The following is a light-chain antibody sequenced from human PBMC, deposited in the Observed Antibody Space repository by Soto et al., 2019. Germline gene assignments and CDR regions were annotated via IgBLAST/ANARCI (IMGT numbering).Light chain of an antibody. Sequence: EIVLLQSPATLSLSPGERATLSCRASQSVSSSLAWYQQNPGQAPRLLIFDASNRATGIPVRFSGSGSGTDITLTISSLQPEDFATYYCQQSYSTPTFGQGTKVEIK. V-gene: IGKV3-11*01. CDR3: QQSYSTPT. CDR2: DAS. J-gene: IGKJ1*01. CDR1: QSVSSS.